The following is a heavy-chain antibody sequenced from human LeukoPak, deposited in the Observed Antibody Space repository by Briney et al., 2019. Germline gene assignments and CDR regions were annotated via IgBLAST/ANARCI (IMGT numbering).Heavy chain of an antibody. Sequence: GASVKVSCKASGGTFSSYAISWVRQAPGQGLEWMGWISAYNGNTNYAQKLQGRVTMTTDTSTSTAYMELRSLRSDDTAVYYCARVISLGEWELLRVDYWGQGTLVTVSS. CDR1: GGTFSSYA. J-gene: IGHJ4*02. V-gene: IGHV1-18*01. D-gene: IGHD1-26*01. CDR2: ISAYNGNT. CDR3: ARVISLGEWELLRVDY.